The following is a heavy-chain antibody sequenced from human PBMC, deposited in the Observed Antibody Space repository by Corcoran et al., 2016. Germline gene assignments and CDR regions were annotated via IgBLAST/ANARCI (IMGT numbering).Heavy chain of an antibody. Sequence: QVTLKESGPVLVKPTETLTLNCTVSGFSLSNARMGVSWIRQPPGKALEWLAHIFSHDEKSYSTSLKSRLTISKDTSKSQVVLTMTNMDPVDTATYYCARTEGGASSYYYYGMDVWGQGTSVTVSS. V-gene: IGHV2-26*01. CDR3: ARTEGGASSYYYYGMDV. CDR1: GFSLSNARMG. CDR2: IFSHDEK. J-gene: IGHJ6*02. D-gene: IGHD3-16*01.